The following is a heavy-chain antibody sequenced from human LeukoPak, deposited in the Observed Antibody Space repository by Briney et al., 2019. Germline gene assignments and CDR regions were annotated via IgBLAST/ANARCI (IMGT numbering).Heavy chain of an antibody. V-gene: IGHV4-34*01. Sequence: SETLSLTCAVYGGSLSGYYWSWIRQPPGKGLEWIGEINHSGSTNYNPSLKSRVTISVDTSKNQFSLKLSSVTAADTAMYYCARNELISSNYYYYGMDVWGQGTTVTVSS. CDR2: INHSGST. CDR3: ARNELISSNYYYYGMDV. CDR1: GGSLSGYY. J-gene: IGHJ6*02.